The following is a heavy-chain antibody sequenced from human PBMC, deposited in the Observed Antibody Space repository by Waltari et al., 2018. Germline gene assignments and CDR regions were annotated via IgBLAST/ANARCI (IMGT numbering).Heavy chain of an antibody. V-gene: IGHV3-74*01. CDR2: IVNERRTT. J-gene: IGHJ4*02. Sequence: EVQLVESGGALVQPGGSLRLSCAVSGFDFNYFWAYWVRQPQGKVVIWASHIVNERRTTIYADSVKGRFTISKDDAKNMLYLEMNSLRVDDTAIYYCAIGGSGGSLDFWGQGTLVTVSS. CDR1: GFDFNYFW. CDR3: AIGGSGGSLDF. D-gene: IGHD2-15*01.